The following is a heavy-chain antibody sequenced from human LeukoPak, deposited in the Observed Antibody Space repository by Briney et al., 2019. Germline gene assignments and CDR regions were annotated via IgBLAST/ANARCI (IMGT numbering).Heavy chain of an antibody. CDR2: ISWNSGSI. D-gene: IGHD2-2*01. J-gene: IGHJ6*03. Sequence: GGSLRLSCAGSGFTFDEYAMHWVRQATGKGLEWVSGISWNSGSIAYADSVKGRFTVSRDNAKNLLFLQMSSLRAADTALYYCVKGHCSSSTCFPNYYYYMDVWSTGTTVTVSS. V-gene: IGHV3-9*01. CDR1: GFTFDEYA. CDR3: VKGHCSSSTCFPNYYYYMDV.